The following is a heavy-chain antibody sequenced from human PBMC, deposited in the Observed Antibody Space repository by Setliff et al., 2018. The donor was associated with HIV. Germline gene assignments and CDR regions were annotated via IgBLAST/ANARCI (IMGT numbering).Heavy chain of an antibody. V-gene: IGHV4-30-2*01. J-gene: IGHJ4*01. D-gene: IGHD3-10*01. CDR1: GASISSGDYS. CDR2: FYHSGNT. CDR3: ARDRGEKGYFDS. Sequence: SETLSLTCAISGASISSGDYSWSWIRQPPGRDLEWIGYFYHSGNTYYSPSLHSRVTLSVDKSKNEFYLRLASVTAADTAVYYCARDRGEKGYFDSWGHGALVTVS.